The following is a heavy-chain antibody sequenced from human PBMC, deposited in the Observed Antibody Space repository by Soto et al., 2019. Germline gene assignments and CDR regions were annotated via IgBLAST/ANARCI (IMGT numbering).Heavy chain of an antibody. J-gene: IGHJ4*02. CDR3: ARGYDSSGYYFPLFDY. V-gene: IGHV4-59*01. CDR1: GGSISSYY. CDR2: SYYSGST. Sequence: SETLSLTCTVSGGSISSYYWSWIRQPPGKGLKWIGYSYYSGSTNYNPSLKSRVTISVDTSKNQFSLKLSSVTAADTAVYYCARGYDSSGYYFPLFDYWGQGTLVTVS. D-gene: IGHD3-22*01.